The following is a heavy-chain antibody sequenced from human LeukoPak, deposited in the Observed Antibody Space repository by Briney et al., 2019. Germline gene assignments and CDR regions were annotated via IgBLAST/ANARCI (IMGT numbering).Heavy chain of an antibody. D-gene: IGHD1-1*01. V-gene: IGHV3-23*01. Sequence: GGSLRLSCVASGFTVSSNYMSWVRQAPGKGLEWVSAISGSGGSTYYADSVKGRFTISRDNSKNTLYLQMNSLRAEDTAIYYCAKGSHQRGLYYFDYWGQGTLVTVSS. J-gene: IGHJ4*02. CDR1: GFTVSSNY. CDR3: AKGSHQRGLYYFDY. CDR2: ISGSGGST.